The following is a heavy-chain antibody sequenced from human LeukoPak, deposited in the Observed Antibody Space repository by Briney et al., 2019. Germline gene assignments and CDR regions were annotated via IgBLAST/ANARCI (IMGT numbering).Heavy chain of an antibody. J-gene: IGHJ4*02. D-gene: IGHD5-18*01. CDR3: ARVKASRIQLWTRIFDY. CDR1: GYTFTGYY. CDR2: INPNSGGT. V-gene: IGHV1-2*02. Sequence: ASVKVSCKASGYTFTGYYMHWVRQAPGQGLEWMGWINPNSGGTNYAQKFQGRVTMTRDTSISTAYMELSRLRFDDTAVYYCARVKASRIQLWTRIFDYWGQGTLVTVSS.